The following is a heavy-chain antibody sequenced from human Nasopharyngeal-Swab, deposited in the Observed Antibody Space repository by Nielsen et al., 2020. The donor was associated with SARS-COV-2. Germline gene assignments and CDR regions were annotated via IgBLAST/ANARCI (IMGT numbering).Heavy chain of an antibody. CDR2: ISHSTTYI. J-gene: IGHJ1*01. CDR1: GFTFTTYT. V-gene: IGHV3-21*01. Sequence: GESLKISCAASGFTFTTYTMNWVRQAPGKGLEWVSSISHSTTYIWYADSVKGRFTISRDNAKNSLYLQMNNLRADDTATYYCARTAAFCGDDCYSEYFQHWGQGTLVTVSS. D-gene: IGHD2-21*02. CDR3: ARTAAFCGDDCYSEYFQH.